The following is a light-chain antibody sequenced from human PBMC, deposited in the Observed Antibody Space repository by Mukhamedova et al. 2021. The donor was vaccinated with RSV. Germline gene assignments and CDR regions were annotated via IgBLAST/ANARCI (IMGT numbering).Light chain of an antibody. J-gene: IGKJ3*01. Sequence: GEAPKLLIYEASNLESGVPSRFSGSGSGTVFTLTINSLQPEDFAIYYCQQSSNVPFTFGPVTKLD. V-gene: IGKV1-39*01. CDR2: EAS. CDR3: QQSSNVPFT.